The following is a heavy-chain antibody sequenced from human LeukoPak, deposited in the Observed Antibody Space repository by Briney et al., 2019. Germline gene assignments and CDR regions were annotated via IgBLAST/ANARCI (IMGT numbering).Heavy chain of an antibody. V-gene: IGHV3-74*01. J-gene: IGHJ6*02. CDR2: INSDGSTT. Sequence: GGSLRLSCAASGFIFSIYRMHWVRQAPGKGLVWVSRINSDGSTTSYADSVKGRFAISRDNAKNTLYLQMNSLRAEDTAVYYCAGSSVYYYYAMDVWGQGTTVTVSS. CDR3: AGSSVYYYYAMDV. CDR1: GFIFSIYR. D-gene: IGHD6-6*01.